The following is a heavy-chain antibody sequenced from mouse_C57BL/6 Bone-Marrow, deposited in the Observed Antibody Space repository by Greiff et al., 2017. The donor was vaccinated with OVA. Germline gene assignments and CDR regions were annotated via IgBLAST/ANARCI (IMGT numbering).Heavy chain of an antibody. J-gene: IGHJ3*01. Sequence: VQLQQSGPELVKPGASVKIPCKASGYTFTDYNMDWVKQSHGKSLEWIGDINPNNGGTIYNQKFKGKPTLTVEHPSSTAYMELRSLTSEDTAVYYCARGGPSSFAYWGQGTLVTVSA. CDR3: ARGGPSSFAY. D-gene: IGHD3-1*01. CDR1: GYTFTDYN. V-gene: IGHV1-18*01. CDR2: INPNNGGT.